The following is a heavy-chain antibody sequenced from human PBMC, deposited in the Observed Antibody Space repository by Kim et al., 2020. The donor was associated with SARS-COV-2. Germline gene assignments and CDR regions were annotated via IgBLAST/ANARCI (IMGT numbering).Heavy chain of an antibody. J-gene: IGHJ4*02. Sequence: SGSTYYNPSLKSRVTISVDTSKNQFSLKLSSVTAADTAVYYCARDRYLGYWGQGTLVTVSS. D-gene: IGHD3-9*01. CDR3: ARDRYLGY. V-gene: IGHV4-31*02. CDR2: SGST.